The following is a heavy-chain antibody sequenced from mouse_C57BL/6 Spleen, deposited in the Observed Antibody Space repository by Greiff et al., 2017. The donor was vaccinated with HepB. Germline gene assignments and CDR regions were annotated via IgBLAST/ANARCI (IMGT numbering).Heavy chain of an antibody. V-gene: IGHV1-82*01. D-gene: IGHD2-5*01. CDR2: IYPGDGDT. Sequence: QVQLKESGPELVKPGASVKISCKASGYAFSSSWMNWVKQRPGKGLEWIGRIYPGDGDTNYNGKFKGKATLTADKSSSTAYMQLSSLTSEDSAVYFCARGYSNYEAWFAYWGQGTLVTVSA. CDR3: ARGYSNYEAWFAY. CDR1: GYAFSSSW. J-gene: IGHJ3*01.